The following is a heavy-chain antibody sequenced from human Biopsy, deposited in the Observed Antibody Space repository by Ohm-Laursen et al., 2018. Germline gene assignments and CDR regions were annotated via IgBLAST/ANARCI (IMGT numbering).Heavy chain of an antibody. CDR3: ARLGSGDYFPTFFDF. CDR1: GYTFIIYY. V-gene: IGHV1-46*01. J-gene: IGHJ4*02. Sequence: AAVKVSCKAFGYTFIIYYVNWVRQAPGQGLEWMGKINPSGGSTSYAQKFQGRVTMTRDTSTTTVYMELSSLRSEDTAVYYCARLGSGDYFPTFFDFWGQGALVTVSS. CDR2: INPSGGST. D-gene: IGHD5-12*01.